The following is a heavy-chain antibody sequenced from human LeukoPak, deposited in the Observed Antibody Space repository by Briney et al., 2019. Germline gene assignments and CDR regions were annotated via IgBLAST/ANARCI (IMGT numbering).Heavy chain of an antibody. CDR1: GFTFSSYE. J-gene: IGHJ5*02. V-gene: IGHV3-48*03. Sequence: GGSLRLSCAASGFTFSSYEMNWVRQAPGKGLEWVSYISSSGSTIYYADSVKGRFTISRDNAKNSLYLQMNSLRAEDTAVCYCAKESTVTPGNVNWFDPWGQGTLVTVSS. CDR3: AKESTVTPGNVNWFDP. CDR2: ISSSGSTI. D-gene: IGHD4-17*01.